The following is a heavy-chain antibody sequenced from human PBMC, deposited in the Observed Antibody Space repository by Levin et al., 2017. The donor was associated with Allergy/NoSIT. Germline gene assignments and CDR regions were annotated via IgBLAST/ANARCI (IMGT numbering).Heavy chain of an antibody. CDR3: TKGHYSGVYQ. V-gene: IGHV3-23*01. Sequence: GGSLRLSCTASGFNFRNTGMSWVRQVPGRGLEWLSTINYSGDRAHYADSVRGRFTISRDNSKNMLSLQMHNLRAEDTAIYYCTKGHYSGVYQWGQGTRVTVSS. CDR1: GFNFRNTG. CDR2: INYSGDRA. J-gene: IGHJ4*02. D-gene: IGHD2-2*01.